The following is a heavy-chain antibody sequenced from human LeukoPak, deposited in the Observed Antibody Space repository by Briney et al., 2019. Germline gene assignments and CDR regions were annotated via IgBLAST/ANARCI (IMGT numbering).Heavy chain of an antibody. V-gene: IGHV1-2*02. CDR2: INPQSGDT. J-gene: IGHJ1*01. CDR1: GYNFIGYY. CDR3: ATGEKGTSWWDDLQH. Sequence: ASVKVSCKASGYNFIGYYMHWVRQAPGQGLEWMGWINPQSGDTNYVQKFQGRVTMTRDTSIKTVDMELSSLRYDDTAVYYCATGEKGTSWWDDLQHWGQGTLVTVSS. D-gene: IGHD1-26*01.